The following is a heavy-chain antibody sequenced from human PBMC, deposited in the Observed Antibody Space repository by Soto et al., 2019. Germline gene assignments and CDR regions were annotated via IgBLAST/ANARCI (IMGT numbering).Heavy chain of an antibody. D-gene: IGHD1-7*01. CDR3: ARDKHRNWNYVGWFDP. CDR2: IYYSGST. J-gene: IGHJ5*02. Sequence: SETLSLTCTVSGGSISSYYWSWIRQPPGKGLEWIGYIYYSGSTNYNPSLKSRVTISVDTSKNQFSLKLSSVTAADTAVYYCARDKHRNWNYVGWFDPWGQGTLGTVSA. CDR1: GGSISSYY. V-gene: IGHV4-59*01.